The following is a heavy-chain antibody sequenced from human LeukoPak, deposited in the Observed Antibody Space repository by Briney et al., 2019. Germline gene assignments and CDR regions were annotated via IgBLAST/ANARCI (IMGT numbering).Heavy chain of an antibody. V-gene: IGHV3-49*03. CDR3: TRDVWYDRG. CDR2: IRSKAYGGTT. J-gene: IGHJ4*02. D-gene: IGHD3-22*01. Sequence: GGSLRLTCTASGFTFGDHAMSWFRQAPGKGLEWVGFIRSKAYGGTTEYAASVKGRFTISRDDSKSIAYLQMNSLKTEDTAVYYCTRDVWYDRGWGQGTLVTVSS. CDR1: GFTFGDHA.